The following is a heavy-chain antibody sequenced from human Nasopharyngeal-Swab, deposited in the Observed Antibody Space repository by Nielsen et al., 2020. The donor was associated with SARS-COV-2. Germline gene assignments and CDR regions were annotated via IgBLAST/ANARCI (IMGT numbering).Heavy chain of an antibody. CDR3: ANGRD. V-gene: IGHV3-9*01. D-gene: IGHD2-21*02. J-gene: IGHJ4*02. Sequence: GGSLRLSCAASGFTFDDFVMHWVRQAPGKGLEWVSGISSNSKNIGYADSVKGRFTISRDDAKNSLYLQMNSLRAEDTALYYCANGRDGGQGTLVTVSS. CDR2: ISSNSKNI. CDR1: GFTFDDFV.